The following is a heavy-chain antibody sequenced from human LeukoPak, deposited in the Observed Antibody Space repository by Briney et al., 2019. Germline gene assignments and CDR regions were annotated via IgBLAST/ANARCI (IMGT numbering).Heavy chain of an antibody. CDR3: ARDRAHDFWSGYPSPYYYYYMDV. CDR1: GFTFSSHW. CDR2: INSDGSST. D-gene: IGHD3-3*01. V-gene: IGHV3-74*01. Sequence: GSLRLSCAAFGFTFSSHWMHWVRQAPGKGLVWVSRINSDGSSTSYADSVKGRFTISRDNAKNTLYLQMSSLRAEDTAVYYCARDRAHDFWSGYPSPYYYYYMDVWGKGTTVTVSS. J-gene: IGHJ6*03.